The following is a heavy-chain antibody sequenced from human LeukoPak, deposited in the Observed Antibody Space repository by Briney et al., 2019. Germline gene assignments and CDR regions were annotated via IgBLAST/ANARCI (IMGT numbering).Heavy chain of an antibody. Sequence: GGSLRLSCAASGFTFSSYWMSWVRQAPGKGLEWVANIKQDGSEKYYVDSVKGRFTISRDNAKNSLYPQMNSLRAEDTAVYYCARDPAQLRGYSYGASFFDYWGQGTLVTVSS. CDR1: GFTFSSYW. D-gene: IGHD5-18*01. V-gene: IGHV3-7*01. CDR2: IKQDGSEK. J-gene: IGHJ4*02. CDR3: ARDPAQLRGYSYGASFFDY.